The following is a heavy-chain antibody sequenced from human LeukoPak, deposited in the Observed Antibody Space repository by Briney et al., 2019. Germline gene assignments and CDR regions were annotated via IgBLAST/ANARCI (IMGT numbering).Heavy chain of an antibody. CDR1: GFTFSSYA. J-gene: IGHJ4*02. Sequence: GGSLRLSCAASGFTFSSYAMSWVRQAPGKGLEWVSAINGGGVNTHYADSVGGRFTISRDNSKNTLFLQMNSLRDEDTAVYYCAKDLYSNYGPADYWGQGNLVTVSS. CDR2: INGGGVNT. V-gene: IGHV3-23*01. D-gene: IGHD4-11*01. CDR3: AKDLYSNYGPADY.